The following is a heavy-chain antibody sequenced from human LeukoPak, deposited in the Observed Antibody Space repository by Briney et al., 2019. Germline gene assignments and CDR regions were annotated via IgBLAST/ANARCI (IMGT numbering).Heavy chain of an antibody. CDR1: GFTFSSYW. CDR3: ARGDGYKRYYYYMDV. D-gene: IGHD5-24*01. J-gene: IGHJ6*03. CDR2: IKQDGSEK. V-gene: IGHV3-7*01. Sequence: GGSLRLSCAASGFTFSSYWMSWVRQAPGKGLEWVANIKQDGSEKYYVDSVKGRFTISRDNAKNSLYLQMNSLRAEDTAVYCCARGDGYKRYYYYMDVWGKGTTVTVSS.